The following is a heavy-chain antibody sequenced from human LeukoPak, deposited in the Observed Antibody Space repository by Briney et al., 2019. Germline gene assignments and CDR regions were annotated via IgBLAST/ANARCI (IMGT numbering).Heavy chain of an antibody. CDR2: IIPIFGTA. CDR3: AREKSYYDSSGYCDY. J-gene: IGHJ4*02. Sequence: SVKVSCKASGGTFSSYAISWVRQAPGQGLEWMGGIIPIFGTANYAQKFQGRVTITADESTSTAYMELSSLRSEETAVYYCAREKSYYDSSGYCDYWGQGTLVTVSS. V-gene: IGHV1-69*13. CDR1: GGTFSSYA. D-gene: IGHD3-22*01.